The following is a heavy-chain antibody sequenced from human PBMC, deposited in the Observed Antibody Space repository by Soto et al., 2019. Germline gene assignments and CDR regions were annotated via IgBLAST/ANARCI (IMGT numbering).Heavy chain of an antibody. D-gene: IGHD3-22*01. Sequence: PSETLSLTCTVSGGSINSYYWSWIRQPPGKGPEWIGYIYYSGNTKYNPSLKSRVTLSVDMSKNQFSLKLSSVTAADTAVYYCARVMDYYDSSGYYYVPYYFDYWGQGTLVTVSS. V-gene: IGHV4-59*12. J-gene: IGHJ4*02. CDR3: ARVMDYYDSSGYYYVPYYFDY. CDR2: IYYSGNT. CDR1: GGSINSYY.